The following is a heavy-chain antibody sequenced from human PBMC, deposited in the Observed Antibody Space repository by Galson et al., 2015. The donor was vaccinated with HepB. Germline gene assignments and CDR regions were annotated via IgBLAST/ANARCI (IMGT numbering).Heavy chain of an antibody. J-gene: IGHJ4*02. Sequence: SLRLSCAASGFAVGTYCMHWVRRAPGKGLEWVSGIGVNDGSIYYANSVKGRFTISRDNSKNTLYLQMNSLRVEDTAIYYCAKGRPERPPEHRGYDLPDYWGQGTLVTVSS. CDR2: IGVNDGSI. CDR1: GFAVGTYC. D-gene: IGHD5-12*01. CDR3: AKGRPERPPEHRGYDLPDY. V-gene: IGHV3-23*01.